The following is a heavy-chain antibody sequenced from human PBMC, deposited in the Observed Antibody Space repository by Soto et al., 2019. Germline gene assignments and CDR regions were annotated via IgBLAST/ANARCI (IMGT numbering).Heavy chain of an antibody. CDR2: IASRSNYI. J-gene: IGHJ6*02. Sequence: PGGSLRLSCVASGFTFSDYNMNWLRQTQGKGLEWVSSIASRSNYIYYADSLKGRFTVSRDNAKNSLYLQVDNLRAEDTAVYYCARNRRIAVEMDVWGQGTTVTVSS. CDR1: GFTFSDYN. V-gene: IGHV3-21*01. CDR3: ARNRRIAVEMDV. D-gene: IGHD2-21*01.